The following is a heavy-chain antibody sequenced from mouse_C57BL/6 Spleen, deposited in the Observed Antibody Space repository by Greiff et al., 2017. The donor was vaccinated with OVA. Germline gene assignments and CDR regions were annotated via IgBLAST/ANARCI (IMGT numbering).Heavy chain of an antibody. D-gene: IGHD2-4*01. J-gene: IGHJ2*01. CDR2: INPSSGYT. V-gene: IGHV1-4*01. CDR1: GYTFTSYT. CDR3: ARDYVYFDY. Sequence: LLESGAELARPGASVKMSCKASGYTFTSYTMHWVKQRPGQGLEWIGYINPSSGYTKYNQKFKDKATLTADKSSSTAYMQLSSLTSEDSAVYYCARDYVYFDYWGQGTTLTVSS.